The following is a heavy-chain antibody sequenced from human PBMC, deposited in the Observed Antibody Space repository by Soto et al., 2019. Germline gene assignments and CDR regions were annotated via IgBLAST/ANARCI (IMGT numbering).Heavy chain of an antibody. Sequence: SETLSLTCTVSGSSINSYYWSWIRQPPGKGLEWIGYIYYSGSTNYNPSLKSRVTISVDTSKNQFSLKLSSVTAADTAVYYCARVAIFGVDYYYMDVWGKGTTVT. J-gene: IGHJ6*03. CDR2: IYYSGST. D-gene: IGHD3-3*01. CDR3: ARVAIFGVDYYYMDV. V-gene: IGHV4-59*01. CDR1: GSSINSYY.